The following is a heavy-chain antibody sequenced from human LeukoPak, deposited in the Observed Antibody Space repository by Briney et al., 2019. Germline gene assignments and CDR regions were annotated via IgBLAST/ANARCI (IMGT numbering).Heavy chain of an antibody. CDR2: ISWNSGSI. J-gene: IGHJ4*02. V-gene: IGHV3-9*01. D-gene: IGHD3-10*01. Sequence: GRSLRLSCAASGFTFDDYAMHWVRQAPGKGLEWVSGISWNSGSIGYADSVKGRFTISRDNAKNSLYLQMNSLRAEDTALYYCAKDFGSYGSGSIDYWGQGTLVTVSS. CDR3: AKDFGSYGSGSIDY. CDR1: GFTFDDYA.